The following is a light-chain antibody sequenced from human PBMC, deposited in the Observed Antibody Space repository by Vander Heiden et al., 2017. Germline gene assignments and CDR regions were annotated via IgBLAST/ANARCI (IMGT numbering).Light chain of an antibody. V-gene: IGKV1-8*01. CDR1: QGISSY. Sequence: AIRMTQSPSSFSASTGDRVTITCRASQGISSYLAWYQQKPGKAPKLLIYAASTLQSGVPSRFSGTGYGPDFTLTISCRQSEDFTAYYCPQYDSYPPLTFGGGTKVEIK. CDR3: PQYDSYPPLT. CDR2: AAS. J-gene: IGKJ4*01.